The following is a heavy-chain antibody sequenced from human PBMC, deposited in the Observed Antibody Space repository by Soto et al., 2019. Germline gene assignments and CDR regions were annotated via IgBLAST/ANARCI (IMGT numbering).Heavy chain of an antibody. D-gene: IGHD3-3*01. CDR2: ISGSGGST. CDR1: GFTFSSYA. J-gene: IGHJ6*02. CDR3: AKVLRFLEWLNYYYYYGMDV. V-gene: IGHV3-23*01. Sequence: PGGSLRLSCAASGFTFSSYAMSWVRQAPGKGLEWVSAISGSGGSTYYADSVKGRFTISRDNSKNTLYLQMNSLRAEDTAVYYCAKVLRFLEWLNYYYYYGMDVWGQGTTVTVSS.